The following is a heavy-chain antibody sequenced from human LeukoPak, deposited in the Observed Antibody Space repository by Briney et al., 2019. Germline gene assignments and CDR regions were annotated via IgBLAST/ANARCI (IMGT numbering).Heavy chain of an antibody. V-gene: IGHV3-23*01. CDR2: ISGSGGST. J-gene: IGHJ5*02. CDR1: GFTFSSYA. D-gene: IGHD2-2*03. CDR3: AKQHVRWIGGNWFDP. Sequence: PGGSLRLSCAASGFTFSSYAMSWVRQAPGKGLEWVSAISGSGGSTYYADSVKGRFTISRDNSKNTLYLQMNSLRAEDTAVYYCAKQHVRWIGGNWFDPWGQGTLVTVSS.